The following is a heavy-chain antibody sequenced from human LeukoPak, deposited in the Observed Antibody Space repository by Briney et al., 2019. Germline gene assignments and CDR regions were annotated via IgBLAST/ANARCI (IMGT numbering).Heavy chain of an antibody. CDR2: ISYDGSNK. CDR3: AKASPRWYYFDY. J-gene: IGHJ4*02. Sequence: GGSLRLSCAASGFTFSSYGMHWVRQAPGKGLEWVAVISYDGSNKYYADSVKGRFTISRDNSKNTLYLQMNSLRAEDTAVYYCAKASPRWYYFDYWGRGTLVTISS. CDR1: GFTFSSYG. V-gene: IGHV3-30*18. D-gene: IGHD2-15*01.